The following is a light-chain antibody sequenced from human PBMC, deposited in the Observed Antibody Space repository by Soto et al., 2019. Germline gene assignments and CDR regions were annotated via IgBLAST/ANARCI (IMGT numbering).Light chain of an antibody. J-gene: IGLJ1*01. CDR2: DVT. Sequence: QSALTHPASVSGSPGQSITISCTGTSSDVGGYNYVSWYQQHPGKVPKLMIYDVTNRPSGVSNRFSGSKSGNTASLTISGLQAEDEADYYCTSYTSSSTEVFGTGTKVTVL. CDR1: SSDVGGYNY. CDR3: TSYTSSSTEV. V-gene: IGLV2-14*01.